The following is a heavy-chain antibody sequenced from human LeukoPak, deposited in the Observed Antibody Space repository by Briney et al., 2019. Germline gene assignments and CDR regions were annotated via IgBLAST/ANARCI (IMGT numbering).Heavy chain of an antibody. V-gene: IGHV3-7*03. CDR3: TTDPMTTVVTTVGY. CDR1: GFTFSSYW. D-gene: IGHD4-23*01. CDR2: IKQDGSEK. J-gene: IGHJ4*02. Sequence: PGGSLRLSCAASGFTFSSYWMSWVRQAPGKGLEWVANIKQDGSEKYYVDSVKGRFTISRDNAKNSLYLQMNSLRAEDTAVYYCTTDPMTTVVTTVGYWGQGTLVTVSS.